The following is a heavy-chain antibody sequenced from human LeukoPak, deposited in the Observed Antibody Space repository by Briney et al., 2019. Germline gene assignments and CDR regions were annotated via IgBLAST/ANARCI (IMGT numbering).Heavy chain of an antibody. CDR1: EFTFSTYS. Sequence: GGSLRLSCAASEFTFSTYSMNWVRQAPGKGLEWVAYISTGSSYINYADSVKGRFTISRDNSKNTLYLQMNSLRAEDTAVYYCASLSSSDYWGQGTLVTVSS. CDR3: ASLSSSDY. CDR2: ISTGSSYI. V-gene: IGHV3-21*01. J-gene: IGHJ4*02.